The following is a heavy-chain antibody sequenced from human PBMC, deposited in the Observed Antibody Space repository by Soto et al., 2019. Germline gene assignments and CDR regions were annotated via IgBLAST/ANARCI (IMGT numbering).Heavy chain of an antibody. CDR3: ARHQDSGSWYATAFDI. CDR1: GYSFTIYW. D-gene: IGHD6-13*01. CDR2: IYPGDSDT. V-gene: IGHV5-51*01. Sequence: GESLKISCKGSGYSFTIYWIGWVRQMPGKGLEWMGIIYPGDSDTRYSPSFQGQVTISADKSISTAYLQWSSLKASDTAMYYCARHQDSGSWYATAFDIWGQGTMVTVSS. J-gene: IGHJ3*02.